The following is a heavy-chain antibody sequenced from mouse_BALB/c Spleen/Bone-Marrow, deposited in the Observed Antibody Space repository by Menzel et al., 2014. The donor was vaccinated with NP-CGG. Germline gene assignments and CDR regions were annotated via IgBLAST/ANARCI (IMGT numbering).Heavy chain of an antibody. CDR1: GFTFTDYY. D-gene: IGHD2-4*01. J-gene: IGHJ1*01. CDR2: IRNKANGYTT. CDR3: AREIINDYHWYFDV. V-gene: IGHV7-3*02. Sequence: VKLVESGGGLVQPGGSLRLSCATSGFTFTDYYMSWVRQPPGKALGWLGFIRNKANGYTTEYSASVKGRFTISRDNSQSILYLQMNTLRAEDSATYYCAREIINDYHWYFDVWGAGTTVTVSS.